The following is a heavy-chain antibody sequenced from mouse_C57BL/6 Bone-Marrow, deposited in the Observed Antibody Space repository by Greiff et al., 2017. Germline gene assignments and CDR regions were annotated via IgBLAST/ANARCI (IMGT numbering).Heavy chain of an antibody. CDR1: GFSFNTYA. D-gene: IGHD2-12*01. CDR3: VRHWDDSYDVSFAY. J-gene: IGHJ3*01. CDR2: IRSKSNNYAT. Sequence: EVKLMESGGGLVQPKGSLKLSCAASGFSFNTYAMNWVRQAPGKGLEWVARIRSKSNNYATYYADSVKDRFTISRDDSESMLYLQMNNLTTEDTAMYYCVRHWDDSYDVSFAYWGQGTLVTVSA. V-gene: IGHV10-1*01.